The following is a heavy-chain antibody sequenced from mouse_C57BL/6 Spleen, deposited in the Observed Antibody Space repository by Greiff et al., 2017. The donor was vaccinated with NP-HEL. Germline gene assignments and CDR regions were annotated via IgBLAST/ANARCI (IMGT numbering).Heavy chain of an antibody. CDR2: IDPETGGT. Sequence: VKLVESGAELVRPGASVTLSCKASGYTFTDYEMHWVKQTPVHGLEWIGAIDPETGGTAYNQKFKGKAILTADKSSSTAYMELRSLTSEDSAVYYCTKKYDYASYAMDYWGQGTSVTVSS. J-gene: IGHJ4*01. CDR3: TKKYDYASYAMDY. V-gene: IGHV1-15*01. CDR1: GYTFTDYE. D-gene: IGHD2-4*01.